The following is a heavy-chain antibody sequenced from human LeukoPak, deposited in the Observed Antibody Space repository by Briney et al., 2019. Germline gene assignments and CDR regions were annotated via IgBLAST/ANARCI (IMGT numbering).Heavy chain of an antibody. CDR1: GDSISGSDYY. J-gene: IGHJ4*02. Sequence: SETLSLTCIVSGDSISGSDYYWGWIRQTPGKGLECIVSIDSSGNTFYNPSFQSPVTVSVDASKNQLSLQLTSVPAADAAMYYCARNPNLVVVVLPTPSFFDSWGQGTLVAVSS. V-gene: IGHV4-39*01. D-gene: IGHD2-15*01. CDR3: ARNPNLVVVVLPTPSFFDS. CDR2: IDSSGNT.